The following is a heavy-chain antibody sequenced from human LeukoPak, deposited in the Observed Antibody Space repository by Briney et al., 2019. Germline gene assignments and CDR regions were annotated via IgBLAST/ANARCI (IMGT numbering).Heavy chain of an antibody. CDR1: EFTFSHHW. CDR3: ARDMAKADY. V-gene: IGHV3-7*01. CDR2: IKQDGSET. D-gene: IGHD3-10*01. J-gene: IGHJ4*02. Sequence: GGSLRLSCAASEFTFSHHWMTWVRQAPGKGLELVANIKQDGSETYYVDSVKGRFTISRDNAKNSLDMQMNSLRAEDTAVYYCARDMAKADYWGQGTLVTVSS.